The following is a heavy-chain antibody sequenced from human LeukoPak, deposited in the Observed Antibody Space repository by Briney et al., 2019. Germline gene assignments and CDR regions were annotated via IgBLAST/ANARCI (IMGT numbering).Heavy chain of an antibody. V-gene: IGHV1-24*01. Sequence: ASVKVSCKVSGYTLTELSMHWVRQAPGKGLERMGGFDPEDGETIYAQKFQGRVTMTEDTSTDTAYMELSSLRSEDTAVYYCATGGGYDILTGFVYWGQGTLVTVSS. D-gene: IGHD3-9*01. CDR1: GYTLTELS. CDR2: FDPEDGET. CDR3: ATGGGYDILTGFVY. J-gene: IGHJ4*02.